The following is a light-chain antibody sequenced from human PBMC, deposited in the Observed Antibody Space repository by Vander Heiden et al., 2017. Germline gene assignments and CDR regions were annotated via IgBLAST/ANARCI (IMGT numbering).Light chain of an antibody. Sequence: QSALTQPASVSGSPGQSLTISCTGTSSDVGGYNYVSWYQQHPGKAPKLLIYDVTNRPSGVSNRFSGSKYGNTASLTISGLQAEDEADYYCSSYTSSSTVISGGRTRLTVL. V-gene: IGLV2-14*03. CDR2: DVT. J-gene: IGLJ2*01. CDR3: SSYTSSSTVI. CDR1: SSDVGGYNY.